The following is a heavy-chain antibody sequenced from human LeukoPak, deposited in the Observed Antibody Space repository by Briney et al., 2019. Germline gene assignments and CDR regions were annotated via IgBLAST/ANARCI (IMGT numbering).Heavy chain of an antibody. J-gene: IGHJ3*02. CDR2: SNSDGSTT. V-gene: IGHV3-74*01. CDR3: ARDLKGPVNDVFDI. Sequence: TGGSLRPSCAASGFTFRTYWMHWVRQAPGKGLVWVSHSNSDGSTTSYADSVKGRFTISRDNAKNTLYLQMNSLRAEDTVVYYCARDLKGPVNDVFDIWGQGTMVTVSS. CDR1: GFTFRTYW. D-gene: IGHD4-23*01.